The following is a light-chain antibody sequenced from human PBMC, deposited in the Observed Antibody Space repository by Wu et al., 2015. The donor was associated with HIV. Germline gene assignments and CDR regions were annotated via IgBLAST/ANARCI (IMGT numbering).Light chain of an antibody. CDR1: QSVSSSY. V-gene: IGKV3D-20*02. Sequence: EIVLTQSPGTLSLSPGERATLSCRASQSVSSSYLAWYQQKPGQAPRLLIYGASSRATGIPDRFSGSGSGTDFTLTISRLEPEDFAVYYCQQRSNWPPLTFGGGTKGGDQ. CDR2: GAS. CDR3: QQRSNWPPLT. J-gene: IGKJ4*01.